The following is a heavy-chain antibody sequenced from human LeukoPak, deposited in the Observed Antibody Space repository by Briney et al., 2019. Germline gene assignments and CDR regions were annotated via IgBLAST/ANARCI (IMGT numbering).Heavy chain of an antibody. Sequence: KASQTLSLTCTVSGGSISSGDYYWSWIRQPPRKGLEWIWYIYYSGSTYYNPSLKSRVTISVDTSKNQFSLKLSSVTAADTAVYYCARAPIGVVTFFDYWGQGTLVTVSS. J-gene: IGHJ4*02. V-gene: IGHV4-30-4*08. CDR3: ARAPIGVVTFFDY. CDR1: GGSISSGDYY. CDR2: IYYSGST. D-gene: IGHD3-3*01.